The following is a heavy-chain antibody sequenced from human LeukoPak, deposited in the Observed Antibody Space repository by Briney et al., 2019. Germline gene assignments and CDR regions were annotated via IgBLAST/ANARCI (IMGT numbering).Heavy chain of an antibody. D-gene: IGHD3-10*01. J-gene: IGHJ4*02. CDR2: ISGSGGGT. CDR3: AKDNGEYRTNYFDY. V-gene: IGHV3-23*01. CDR1: GFTFSSYA. Sequence: GGSLRLSCAASGFTFSSYAMSWVRQAPEKGLEWVSTISGSGGGTYYADSVKGRFTISRDDSKNTLYLQMKSLRAEDTAVYYCAKDNGEYRTNYFDYCGQGALVTVSS.